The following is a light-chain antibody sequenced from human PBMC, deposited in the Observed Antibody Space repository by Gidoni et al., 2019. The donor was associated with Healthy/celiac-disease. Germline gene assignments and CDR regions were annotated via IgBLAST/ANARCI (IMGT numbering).Light chain of an antibody. V-gene: IGKV1-39*01. CDR3: QQSYSTHTWT. CDR1: QSISSY. J-gene: IGKJ1*01. Sequence: DIQMTQSPSSLSASVGDRVTITCRASQSISSYLDWYQQKPGKDPKLLIYAASSLQSGGPSRFSGSGSGTDFTLPISSLQPEDVATYYCQQSYSTHTWTFGQGTKVEIK. CDR2: AAS.